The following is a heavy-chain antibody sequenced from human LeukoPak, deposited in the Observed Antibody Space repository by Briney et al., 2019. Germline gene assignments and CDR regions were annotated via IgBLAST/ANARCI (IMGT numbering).Heavy chain of an antibody. CDR3: VRSPACSSGTCYPNWFDP. J-gene: IGHJ5*02. CDR2: TYPGDSNT. V-gene: IGHV5-51*01. D-gene: IGHD2-15*01. Sequence: GESLKIPCQGSGYSFTNNWIGWVRQMPGKGLEWMGITYPGDSNTRYSPSFQGQVTISADKSISSAYLQWSSLKASDTAMYYCVRSPACSSGTCYPNWFDPWGQGTLVTVSS. CDR1: GYSFTNNW.